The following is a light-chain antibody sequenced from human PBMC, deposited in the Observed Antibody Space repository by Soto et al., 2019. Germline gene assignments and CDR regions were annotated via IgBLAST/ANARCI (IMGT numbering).Light chain of an antibody. Sequence: SVLTQPASVSGSPGQSITISCTGTSSDVGGYNYVSWYQQHPGKAPKLMIYVVSNRPSGVSNRFSGSKSGNTASLTISGLQAEDEADYYCSSYTSSSTPLFGGGTKLTVL. V-gene: IGLV2-14*01. CDR3: SSYTSSSTPL. CDR1: SSDVGGYNY. CDR2: VVS. J-gene: IGLJ2*01.